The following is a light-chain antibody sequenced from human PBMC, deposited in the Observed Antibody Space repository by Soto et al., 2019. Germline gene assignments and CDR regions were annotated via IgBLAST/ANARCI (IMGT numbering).Light chain of an antibody. V-gene: IGLV2-14*03. Sequence: QSVLTQPASVSGSPGQSITISCTGTRLDVGGYNYVSWYQQQPGKAPKLVVFNNDQRPSGVPDRISGSKSGTSASLAISGLQSEDEADYYCAAWDGSPKEYVVGTGTKVTVL. CDR3: AAWDGSPKEYV. J-gene: IGLJ1*01. CDR1: RLDVGGYNY. CDR2: NND.